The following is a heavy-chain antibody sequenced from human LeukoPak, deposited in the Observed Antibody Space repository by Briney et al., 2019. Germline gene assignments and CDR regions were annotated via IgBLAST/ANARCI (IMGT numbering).Heavy chain of an antibody. V-gene: IGHV3-53*01. Sequence: GGSLRLSCAASGFTVSSNYMSWVRQAPGKGLEWVSVIYSGGSTYYADSVKGRFTISRDNSKNTLYLQMNSLRAEDTAVYYCAKDQWDYDSSGYRLDYWGQGTLVTVSS. D-gene: IGHD3-22*01. CDR1: GFTVSSNY. CDR3: AKDQWDYDSSGYRLDY. CDR2: IYSGGST. J-gene: IGHJ4*02.